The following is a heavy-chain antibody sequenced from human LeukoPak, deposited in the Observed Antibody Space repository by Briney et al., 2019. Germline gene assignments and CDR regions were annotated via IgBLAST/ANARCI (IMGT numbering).Heavy chain of an antibody. D-gene: IGHD4-17*01. CDR1: GYTFTDYY. CDR2: INPKRGVT. J-gene: IGHJ3*01. Sequence: ASVNVSCKASGYTFTDYYIHWMRQPPGQGLEWMGWINPKRGVTTYAQKFQGRVTMTRDTSITTAYMELTRLRSDDTTIYYCARERNYGDYGNAFDVWGQGTKVTVSS. CDR3: ARERNYGDYGNAFDV. V-gene: IGHV1-2*02.